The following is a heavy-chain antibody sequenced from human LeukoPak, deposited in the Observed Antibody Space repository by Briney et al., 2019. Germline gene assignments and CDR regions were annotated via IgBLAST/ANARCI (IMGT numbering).Heavy chain of an antibody. CDR2: IYYSGST. J-gene: IGHJ4*02. V-gene: IGHV4-59*01. CDR3: ARAIVVVPAAILYFDY. D-gene: IGHD2-2*02. Sequence: SETLSLTCTVSGGSISSYNWSWIRQPPGKGLEWIGYIYYSGSTNYNPSLKSRVTISVDTSKNQFSLKLSSVTAADTAVYYCARAIVVVPAAILYFDYWGQGTLVTVSS. CDR1: GGSISSYN.